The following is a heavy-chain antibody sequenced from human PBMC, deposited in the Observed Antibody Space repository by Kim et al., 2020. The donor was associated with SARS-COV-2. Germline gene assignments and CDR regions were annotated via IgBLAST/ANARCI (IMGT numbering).Heavy chain of an antibody. Sequence: SETLSLTCTVSGGSISSYYWSWIRQPPGKGLEWIGYIYYSGSTNYNPSLKSRVTISVDTSKNQFSLKLSSVTAADTAVYYCARGPRGETGPPWGWGQGTLVTVSS. D-gene: IGHD1-1*01. V-gene: IGHV4-59*01. CDR2: IYYSGST. CDR3: ARGPRGETGPPWG. CDR1: GGSISSYY. J-gene: IGHJ4*02.